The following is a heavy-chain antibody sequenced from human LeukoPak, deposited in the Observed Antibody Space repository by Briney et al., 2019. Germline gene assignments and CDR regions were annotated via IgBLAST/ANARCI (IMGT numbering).Heavy chain of an antibody. J-gene: IGHJ6*02. CDR3: ARDPIGYYYGMDV. V-gene: IGHV3-30-3*01. CDR1: GFTFSSYA. D-gene: IGHD2/OR15-2a*01. Sequence: GGSLRLSCAASGFTFSSYAMHWVRQAPGKGLEWVAVISYDGSNKYYADSVKGRFTISRDNSKNTLYLQMNSLRAEDMAVYYCARDPIGYYYGMDVWGQGTTVTVSS. CDR2: ISYDGSNK.